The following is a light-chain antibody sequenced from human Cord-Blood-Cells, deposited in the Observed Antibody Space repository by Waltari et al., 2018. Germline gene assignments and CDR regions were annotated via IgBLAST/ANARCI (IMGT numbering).Light chain of an antibody. J-gene: IGLJ3*02. CDR3: CSYAGSSTLV. CDR2: AGS. Sequence: QSALTQPAPVSGSPGQSSTISCTGTSSEVGCYNLVPWYQQHPGNAPKPMIYAGSTRPSGVSNRFSGSKSGNTASLTFSGLQAEDEADYYCCSYAGSSTLVFGGGTKLTVL. CDR1: SSEVGCYNL. V-gene: IGLV2-23*01.